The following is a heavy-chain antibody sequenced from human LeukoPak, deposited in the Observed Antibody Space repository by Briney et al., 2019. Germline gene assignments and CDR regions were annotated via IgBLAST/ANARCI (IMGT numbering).Heavy chain of an antibody. Sequence: PGGSLRLSCAASGFTFSSYEMNWVRQVPGKGLEWVSAISGSGTYTYYADSVKGRFTISRDNSKSTLYLQMNSLRAEDTAVYYCALARGYFDLWGRGTLVTVSS. CDR1: GFTFSSYE. V-gene: IGHV3-23*01. J-gene: IGHJ2*01. CDR3: ALARGYFDL. CDR2: ISGSGTYT.